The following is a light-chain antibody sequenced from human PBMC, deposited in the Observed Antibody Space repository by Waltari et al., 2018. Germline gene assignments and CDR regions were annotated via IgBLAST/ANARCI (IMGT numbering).Light chain of an antibody. CDR3: QQCYLTPYT. V-gene: IGKV4-1*01. Sequence: DIVMTQSPDSLAVSLGERATINCKSSQSILYSSNNKNYLAWYQQNPGQPPNLLIYWASTRESGVPDRFSGSGSGTDFTLTISSLQAEDVAVYYCQQCYLTPYTFGQGTNLEIK. J-gene: IGKJ2*01. CDR1: QSILYSSNNKNY. CDR2: WAS.